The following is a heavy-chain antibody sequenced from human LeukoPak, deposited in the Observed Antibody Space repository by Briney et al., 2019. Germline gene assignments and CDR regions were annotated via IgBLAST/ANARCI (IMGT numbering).Heavy chain of an antibody. CDR1: GGSISSSSYY. V-gene: IGHV4-39*01. CDR3: ARPTPGSSTEAPSDGAFDI. D-gene: IGHD2-2*01. Sequence: PSETLSLTCTVSGGSISSSSYYWGWIRQPPGKGLEWIGSIYYSGSTNYNPSLKSRVTISVDTSKNQFSLKLSPVTAADTAVYYCARPTPGSSTEAPSDGAFDIWGQGTMVTVSS. CDR2: IYYSGST. J-gene: IGHJ3*02.